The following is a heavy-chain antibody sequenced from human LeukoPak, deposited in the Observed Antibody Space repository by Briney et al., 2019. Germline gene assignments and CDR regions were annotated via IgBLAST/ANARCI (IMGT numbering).Heavy chain of an antibody. Sequence: ASVTVSCTASGYTFTSYAMHWVRQAPGQRLEWMGWINAGNGDTKCSQKFQGRVTITRDTSASTAYMELSSLRSEDTAVYYCARGLMEYSGSYFDWGQGTLVTVSS. J-gene: IGHJ4*02. CDR3: ARGLMEYSGSYFD. CDR2: INAGNGDT. V-gene: IGHV1-3*01. D-gene: IGHD1-26*01. CDR1: GYTFTSYA.